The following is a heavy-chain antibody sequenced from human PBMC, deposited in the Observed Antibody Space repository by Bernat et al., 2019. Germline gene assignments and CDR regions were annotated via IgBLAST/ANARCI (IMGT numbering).Heavy chain of an antibody. D-gene: IGHD3-10*01. CDR2: IYYSGST. CDR3: ARGGDLNRVRGVINWYFDL. V-gene: IGHV4-59*01. Sequence: QVQLQESGPGLVKPSETLSLTCTVSGGSISSYYWSWIRQPPGKGLEWIGYIYYSGSTNYNPSLKSRVTISVDTSKNQFSLKLSSVTAADTAVYYCARGGDLNRVRGVINWYFDLWGRGTLVTVSS. J-gene: IGHJ2*01. CDR1: GGSISSYY.